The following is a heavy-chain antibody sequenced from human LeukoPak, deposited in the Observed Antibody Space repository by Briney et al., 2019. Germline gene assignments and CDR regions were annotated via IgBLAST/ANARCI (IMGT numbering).Heavy chain of an antibody. J-gene: IGHJ4*02. D-gene: IGHD5-18*01. V-gene: IGHV4-34*01. CDR3: ARGPKKYSYGYFHY. Sequence: GSLRLSCAASGFTFSNAWMSWIRQPPGKGLEWTGEINHSGSTNYNPSLKSRVTISVDTSKNQFSLKLSSVTAADTAVYYCARGPKKYSYGYFHYWGQGTLVTVSS. CDR1: GFTFSNAW. CDR2: INHSGST.